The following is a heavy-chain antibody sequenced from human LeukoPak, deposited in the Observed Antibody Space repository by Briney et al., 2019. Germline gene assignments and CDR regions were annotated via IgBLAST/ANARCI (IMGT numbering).Heavy chain of an antibody. Sequence: GTSVKVSCKTSGFTFTTSAVQWVRQARGQRLEWVGCIVVGSDNTDYAQKFQERVTITRDMSTSTAYMELSRLRSDDTAVYYCARDFDYGMDVWGQGTTVTVSS. CDR3: ARDFDYGMDV. J-gene: IGHJ6*02. CDR1: GFTFTTSA. V-gene: IGHV1-58*01. CDR2: IVVGSDNT. D-gene: IGHD3-3*01.